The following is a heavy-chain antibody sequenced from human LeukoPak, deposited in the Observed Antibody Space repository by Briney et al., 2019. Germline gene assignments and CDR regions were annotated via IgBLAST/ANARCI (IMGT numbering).Heavy chain of an antibody. J-gene: IGHJ4*02. CDR3: ARVRPEGYCSGGSCYYFDY. CDR2: INAGNGST. CDR1: GYTFTSYA. D-gene: IGHD2-15*01. V-gene: IGHV1-3*01. Sequence: ASVKVSCKASGYTFTSYAMHWVRQAPGQRLEWMGWINAGNGSTRYSQKFQGRVTITRDTSASTAYMELSSLRSEDTAVYYCARVRPEGYCSGGSCYYFDYWGQGTLVTVSS.